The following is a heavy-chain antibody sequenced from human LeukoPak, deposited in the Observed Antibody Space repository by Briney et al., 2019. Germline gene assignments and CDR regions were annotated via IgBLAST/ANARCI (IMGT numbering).Heavy chain of an antibody. Sequence: ASVKVSCKASGYTFTGYYMHWVRQAPGQGLEWMGWINPNSGGTNYAQKFQGRVTVTRDTSISTAYMELSRLRSDDTAVYYCARALGIAAADIFDYWGQGTLVTVSS. CDR2: INPNSGGT. J-gene: IGHJ4*02. V-gene: IGHV1-2*02. CDR3: ARALGIAAADIFDY. D-gene: IGHD6-13*01. CDR1: GYTFTGYY.